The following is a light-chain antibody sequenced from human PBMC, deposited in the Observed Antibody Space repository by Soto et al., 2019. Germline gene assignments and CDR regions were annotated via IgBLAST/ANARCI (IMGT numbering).Light chain of an antibody. V-gene: IGLV1-44*01. CDR1: SSNIGSHT. CDR2: NIN. CDR3: AVWDASLNGWV. Sequence: QSVLTQPPSASGTPGQRVTISCSGSSSNIGSHTVNWYHQVPGTAPELLIYNINQRPSGVPDRFSGSKSGTSASLAISGLQSEDEADYYCAVWDASLNGWVFGGGTKLTVL. J-gene: IGLJ3*02.